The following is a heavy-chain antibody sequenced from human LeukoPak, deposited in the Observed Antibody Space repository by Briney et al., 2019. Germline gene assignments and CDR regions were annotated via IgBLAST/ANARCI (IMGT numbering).Heavy chain of an antibody. CDR2: INPNSGGT. D-gene: IGHD4-17*01. V-gene: IGHV1-2*02. CDR1: GYTFTGYY. Sequence: ASVKVSCKASGYTFTGYYTHWVRQAPGQGLEWMGWINPNSGGTNYAQKFQGRVTMTRGTSISTAYMELSRLRSDDTAVYYCARVMATVTTVDYWGQGTLVTVSS. CDR3: ARVMATVTTVDY. J-gene: IGHJ4*02.